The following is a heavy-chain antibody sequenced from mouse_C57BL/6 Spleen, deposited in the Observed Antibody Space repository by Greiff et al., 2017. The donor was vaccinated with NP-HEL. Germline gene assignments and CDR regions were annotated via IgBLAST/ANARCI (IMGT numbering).Heavy chain of an antibody. Sequence: VMLVESGPGLVQPSQSLSITCTVSGFSLTSYGVHWVRQSPGKGLEWLGVIWSGGSTDYNAAFISRLSISKDNSKSQVFFKMNSLQADDTAIYYCARKDEYGGYDPMDYWGQGTSVTVSS. V-gene: IGHV2-2*01. CDR1: GFSLTSYG. D-gene: IGHD2-2*01. CDR2: IWSGGST. J-gene: IGHJ4*01. CDR3: ARKDEYGGYDPMDY.